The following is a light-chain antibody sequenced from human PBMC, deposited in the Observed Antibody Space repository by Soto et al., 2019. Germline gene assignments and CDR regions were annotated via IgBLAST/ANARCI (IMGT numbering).Light chain of an antibody. J-gene: IGLJ1*01. CDR2: QDS. CDR1: KLGDKY. Sequence: SYELTQPPSVSVSPGQTASITCSGDKLGDKYACWYQQKPGQSPVLVIYQDSKRPSGIPERFSGSNFGNTATLTISGTQAMDEADYYCQAWDSSTASYVFGTGTKLTVL. CDR3: QAWDSSTASYV. V-gene: IGLV3-1*01.